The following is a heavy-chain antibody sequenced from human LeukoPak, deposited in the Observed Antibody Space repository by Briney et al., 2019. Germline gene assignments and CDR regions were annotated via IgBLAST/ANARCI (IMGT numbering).Heavy chain of an antibody. CDR1: GFTFSSYW. D-gene: IGHD2-15*01. CDR2: IKQDGSEK. J-gene: IGHJ5*02. Sequence: GGSLRLSCAASGFTFSSYWMSWVRQAPGKGLEWVANIKQDGSEKYYVDSVKGRFTFSRDNAKNSLYLQMNSLRAEDTAVYYCAREARLGYCSGGSCYNWFDPWGQGTLVTVSS. CDR3: AREARLGYCSGGSCYNWFDP. V-gene: IGHV3-7*01.